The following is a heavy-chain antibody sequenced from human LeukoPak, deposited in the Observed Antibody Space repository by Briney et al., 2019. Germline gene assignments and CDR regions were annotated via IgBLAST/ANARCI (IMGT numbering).Heavy chain of an antibody. Sequence: GESLKTSCKGSGYSFSNYWIGWVRQMPGKGLEWMGIIYPGDSDTRYSPSFQGQVTISADKSISTSYLQWTSLKASDTAIYYCARRIIQSTTGPLFDCWGQGTLVTVSS. V-gene: IGHV5-51*01. CDR2: IYPGDSDT. CDR3: ARRIIQSTTGPLFDC. J-gene: IGHJ4*02. D-gene: IGHD4-17*01. CDR1: GYSFSNYW.